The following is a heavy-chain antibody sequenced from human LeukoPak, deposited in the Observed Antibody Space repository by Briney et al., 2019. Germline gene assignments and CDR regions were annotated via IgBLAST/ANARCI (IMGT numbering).Heavy chain of an antibody. D-gene: IGHD4-23*01. CDR3: ARSMVTPRDAFDI. V-gene: IGHV1-2*02. J-gene: IGHJ3*02. CDR1: GYTFTGYD. CDR2: INPNSGGT. Sequence: GASVKVSCKASGYTFTGYDMRWVRQAPGQGLGWMGWINPNSGGTNYAQKLQGRVTMTRDTSISMAYVELSRLSSDDTAVYYCARSMVTPRDAFDIWGQGTMVTVSS.